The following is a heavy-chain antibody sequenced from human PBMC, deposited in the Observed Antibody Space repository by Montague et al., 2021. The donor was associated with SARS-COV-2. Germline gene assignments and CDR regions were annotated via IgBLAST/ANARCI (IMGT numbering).Heavy chain of an antibody. Sequence: SETLSLTCAVYDGSFSDYSWTWIRQPPGKGLEWIGEIKHRGSTNYNPSLKSWVTISVDTSKNQFSLKMTSVTAADTAVYYCARGRQHINMVVVVVTGGEYYFDFWGQGTLVAVSS. J-gene: IGHJ4*02. V-gene: IGHV4-34*01. CDR2: IKHRGST. D-gene: IGHD3-22*01. CDR1: DGSFSDYS. CDR3: ARGRQHINMVVVVVTGGEYYFDF.